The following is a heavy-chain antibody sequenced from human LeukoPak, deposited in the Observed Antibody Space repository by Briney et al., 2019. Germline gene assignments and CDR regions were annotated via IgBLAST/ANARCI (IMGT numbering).Heavy chain of an antibody. CDR1: GFIFSRYG. J-gene: IGHJ6*02. CDR3: ARSGGSGIYDYYYYGMDV. Sequence: PGGSLRLSCVASGFIFSRYGMHWVRQAPGKGLEWVAVISYDGSNKFYADSVNGRFTVSRDNSKNTLYLQMNSLRAEDTAVYSCARSGGSGIYDYYYYGMDVWGQGTTVTVSS. D-gene: IGHD3-10*01. CDR2: ISYDGSNK. V-gene: IGHV3-30*19.